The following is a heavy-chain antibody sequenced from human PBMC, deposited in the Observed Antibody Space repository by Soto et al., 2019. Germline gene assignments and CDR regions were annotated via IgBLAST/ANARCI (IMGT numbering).Heavy chain of an antibody. J-gene: IGHJ3*02. Sequence: PGGSLRLSCAASGFTFSSYSMNWVRQAPGKGLEWVSYISSSSTIYYADSVKGRFTISRDNAKNSLYLQMNSLRAEDTAVYYCARDGRPLYSGYGPDAFDIWGQGTMVTVSS. CDR1: GFTFSSYS. V-gene: IGHV3-48*01. CDR3: ARDGRPLYSGYGPDAFDI. D-gene: IGHD5-12*01. CDR2: ISSSSTI.